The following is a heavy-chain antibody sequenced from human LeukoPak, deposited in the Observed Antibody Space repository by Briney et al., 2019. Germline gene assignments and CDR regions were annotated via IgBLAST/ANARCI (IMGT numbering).Heavy chain of an antibody. J-gene: IGHJ6*03. CDR2: LYNSGTT. CDR3: ARVSYQYCSSTSCYEYYYYYMDV. Sequence: PSETLSLTCTVSGGSVSSYYWSWIRQPPGMELEWMGNLYNSGTTNYNPSLKSRVTISVDTSKNQFSLKLSSVTAADTAVYYCARVSYQYCSSTSCYEYYYYYMDVWGKGTTVTVSS. CDR1: GGSVSSYY. D-gene: IGHD2-2*01. V-gene: IGHV4-59*02.